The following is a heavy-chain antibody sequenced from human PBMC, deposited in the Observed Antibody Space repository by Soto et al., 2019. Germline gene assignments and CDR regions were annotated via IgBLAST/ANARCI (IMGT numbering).Heavy chain of an antibody. J-gene: IGHJ6*02. Sequence: ESGGGVVQPGRSLRLSCAASGFTFSSFGMHWVRQAPGKGLEWVAVISYDGSNKYYADSVKGRFTISRDNSKNTLYLQMNSLRAEDTAVYYCAKPLSGGYYYYGMDVWGQGTTVTVSS. D-gene: IGHD1-1*01. CDR1: GFTFSSFG. CDR2: ISYDGSNK. CDR3: AKPLSGGYYYYGMDV. V-gene: IGHV3-30*18.